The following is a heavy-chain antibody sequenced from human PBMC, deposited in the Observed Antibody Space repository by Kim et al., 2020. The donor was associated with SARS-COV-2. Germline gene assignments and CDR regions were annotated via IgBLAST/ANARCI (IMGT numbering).Heavy chain of an antibody. D-gene: IGHD6-13*01. V-gene: IGHV3-15*01. Sequence: APVKGRFTISRDDSKNTLYLQMNSLKTEDTAVYYCTRELDSSSWYPWFDPWGQGTLVTVSS. J-gene: IGHJ5*02. CDR3: TRELDSSSWYPWFDP.